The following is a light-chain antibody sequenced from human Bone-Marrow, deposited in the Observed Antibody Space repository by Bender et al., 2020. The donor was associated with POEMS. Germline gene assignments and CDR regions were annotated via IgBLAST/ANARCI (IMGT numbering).Light chain of an antibody. CDR3: SSLAGGNTYV. CDR1: SSDVGHHDY. V-gene: IGLV2-8*01. J-gene: IGLJ1*01. Sequence: QSVVTQPPSLSEAPRQRVTISCSGASSDVGHHDYVSWYQQYPGKAPKLILYEVSKRPSGVPDRFSGSKSGNTASLTVSGLQAEDEADYYCSSLAGGNTYVFVTGTRVTVL. CDR2: EVS.